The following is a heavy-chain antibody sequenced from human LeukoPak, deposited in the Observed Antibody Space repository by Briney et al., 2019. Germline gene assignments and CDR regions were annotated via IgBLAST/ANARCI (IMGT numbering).Heavy chain of an antibody. Sequence: PSETLSLTCTVSGGSISSGSYYWSWIRQPAGKGLERIGRIYTSGSTNYNPSLKSRVTISVDTSKNQFSLKLSSVTATDTAVYYCARAARSGGSSNADPFDIWGQGTMVTVSS. J-gene: IGHJ3*02. CDR1: GGSISSGSYY. CDR2: IYTSGST. V-gene: IGHV4-61*02. CDR3: ARAARSGGSSNADPFDI. D-gene: IGHD1-26*01.